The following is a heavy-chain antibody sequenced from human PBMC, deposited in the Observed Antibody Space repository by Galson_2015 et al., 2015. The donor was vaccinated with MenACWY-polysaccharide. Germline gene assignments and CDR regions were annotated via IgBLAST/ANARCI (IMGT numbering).Heavy chain of an antibody. V-gene: IGHV3-23*01. CDR3: AKASQWGAAAVGSFDH. Sequence: SLRLSCAASGFSITSYAVNWVRQAPGKGLEWVAVISGCGTDIRYADSVKGRFTISRDTSKSTLYLHMNSLRAEDTAKYYCAKASQWGAAAVGSFDHWGQGTLVTVSS. CDR2: ISGCGTDI. CDR1: GFSITSYA. J-gene: IGHJ4*02. D-gene: IGHD6-13*01.